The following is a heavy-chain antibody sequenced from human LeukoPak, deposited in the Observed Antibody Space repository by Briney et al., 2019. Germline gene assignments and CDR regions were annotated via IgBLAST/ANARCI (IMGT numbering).Heavy chain of an antibody. Sequence: GGSLRLSSAASGFTFSSYAMSWVHQAPGKGLEWVSAIRDSGSSTHYADSVKGRFTTSRDNSKNTLFLQMNSLRAEDTAIYYCAKYGPQDSGSSHFDYWGQGALVTVSS. J-gene: IGHJ4*02. CDR1: GFTFSSYA. CDR3: AKYGPQDSGSSHFDY. D-gene: IGHD1-26*01. V-gene: IGHV3-23*01. CDR2: IRDSGSST.